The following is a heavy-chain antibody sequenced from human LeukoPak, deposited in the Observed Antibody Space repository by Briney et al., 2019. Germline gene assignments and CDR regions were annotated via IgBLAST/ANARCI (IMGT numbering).Heavy chain of an antibody. D-gene: IGHD2-21*01. CDR3: AGGTVISGQRDGAFHI. CDR1: GFTFRNNW. Sequence: GGSLRLSCAASGFTFRNNWMNWIRQTPGKGLEWVANIRPDASDTGYVDSVKGRFTISRDNAKNLLYLQMNSLRVDDTAVYYCAGGTVISGQRDGAFHIWGQGTMVTVSS. J-gene: IGHJ3*02. V-gene: IGHV3-7*03. CDR2: IRPDASDT.